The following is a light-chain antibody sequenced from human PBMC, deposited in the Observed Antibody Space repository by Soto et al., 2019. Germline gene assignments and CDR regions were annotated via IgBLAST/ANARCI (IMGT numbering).Light chain of an antibody. CDR3: QQYITYSRT. Sequence: DIQMTQSPSTLSASVGDRVTITCRARQSISTWLAWYQHKPGKAPKLLIYQASSLEGGVPSRFSGSGSGTEFTLTISSLQPDDFATDYCQQYITYSRTFGQGTRVETK. J-gene: IGKJ2*02. CDR2: QAS. V-gene: IGKV1-5*03. CDR1: QSISTW.